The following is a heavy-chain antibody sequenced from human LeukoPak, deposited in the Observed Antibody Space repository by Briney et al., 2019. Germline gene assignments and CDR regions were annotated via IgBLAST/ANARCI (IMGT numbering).Heavy chain of an antibody. Sequence: GSLRLSCAASGFTFSSYWMSWVRQAPGKGLEWVANIKQDGSEKYYVDSVKGRFTISRDNAKNSLYLQMNSLRAEDTAVYYCAKEAVSKGVHFDYWGQGTLVTVSS. CDR1: GFTFSSYW. D-gene: IGHD3-10*01. CDR2: IKQDGSEK. V-gene: IGHV3-7*03. CDR3: AKEAVSKGVHFDY. J-gene: IGHJ4*02.